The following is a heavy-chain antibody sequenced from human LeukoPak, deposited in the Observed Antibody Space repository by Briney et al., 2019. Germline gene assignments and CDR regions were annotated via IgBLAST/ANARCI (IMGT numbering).Heavy chain of an antibody. J-gene: IGHJ4*02. CDR2: IYSGGST. Sequence: GGSLRLSCAASGFTVSSNYMSWVRQSPGVGLEWVSVIYSGGSTYYADSVKGRFTISRDNSKNTLYLQMNSLRAEDTAVYYCARDFGGLRYFDYWGQGTLVTVSS. D-gene: IGHD5-12*01. V-gene: IGHV3-66*02. CDR1: GFTVSSNY. CDR3: ARDFGGLRYFDY.